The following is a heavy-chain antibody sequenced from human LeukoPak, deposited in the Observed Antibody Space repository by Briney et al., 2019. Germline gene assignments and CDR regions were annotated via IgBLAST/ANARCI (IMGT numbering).Heavy chain of an antibody. V-gene: IGHV3-23*01. J-gene: IGHJ6*02. D-gene: IGHD3-3*01. CDR2: ISGSGGST. CDR3: AKAPTPGYYDFWSGYSPYYYGMDV. CDR1: GFTFSSYA. Sequence: PGGSLRLSCAASGFTFSSYAVSWVRQAPGKGLEWVSAISGSGGSTYYADSVKGRFTISRDNSKNTLYLQMNSLRAEDTAVYYCAKAPTPGYYDFWSGYSPYYYGMDVWGQGTTVTASS.